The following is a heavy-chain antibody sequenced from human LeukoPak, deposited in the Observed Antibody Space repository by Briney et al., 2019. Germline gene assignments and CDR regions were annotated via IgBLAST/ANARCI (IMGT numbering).Heavy chain of an antibody. V-gene: IGHV3-33*01. CDR2: IWYDGSNK. CDR3: ARDTVLAVAGTQGAFDI. D-gene: IGHD6-19*01. J-gene: IGHJ3*02. Sequence: QPGGSLRLSCAASGFTFSSYGMHWVRQAPGKGLEGVAVIWYDGSNKYYADSVKGRFTISRDNSKNTLYLQMNSLRAEDTAVYYCARDTVLAVAGTQGAFDIWGQGTMVTVSS. CDR1: GFTFSSYG.